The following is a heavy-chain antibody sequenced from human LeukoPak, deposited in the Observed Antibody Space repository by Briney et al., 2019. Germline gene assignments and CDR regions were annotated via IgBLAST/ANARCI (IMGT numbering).Heavy chain of an antibody. D-gene: IGHD3-3*01. CDR3: ARVAYDFWSGYYSYYYYYMDV. V-gene: IGHV3-53*01. CDR1: GFTVSSNY. J-gene: IGHJ6*03. CDR2: IYSGGST. Sequence: GGSLRLSCAASGFTVSSNYMSWVRQAPGKGLEWVSVIYSGGSTYYADSVKGRFTISRDNSKNTLYLQMNSLRAEDTAVYYCARVAYDFWSGYYSYYYYYMDVWGKGTTVTVSS.